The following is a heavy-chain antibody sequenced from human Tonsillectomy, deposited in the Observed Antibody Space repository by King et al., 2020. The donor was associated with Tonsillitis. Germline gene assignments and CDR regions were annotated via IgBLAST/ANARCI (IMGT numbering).Heavy chain of an antibody. CDR1: GFTFSSYA. J-gene: IGHJ4*02. V-gene: IGHV3-23*04. CDR2: ISGSSYST. D-gene: IGHD6-19*01. CDR3: AKFPHSSGWSSPFDY. Sequence: VQLVESGGGLVQPGGSLRLSCAASGFTFSSYAMGWVRQAPGKGLEWVSTISGSSYSTYYPDSVKGRFTISRDNSNHTLYLQMHSLRPEDTALYYCAKFPHSSGWSSPFDYWGQGTLVTVSS.